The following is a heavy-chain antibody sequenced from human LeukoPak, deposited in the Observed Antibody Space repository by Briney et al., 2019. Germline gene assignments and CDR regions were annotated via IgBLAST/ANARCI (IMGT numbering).Heavy chain of an antibody. Sequence: SETLSLTCTVSGGSISSYYWSWIRQHPGKGLEWIGYIYYSGSTYYNPSLKSRVTISVDTSKNQFSLKLSSVTAADTAVYYCARVMVYGSGSYYNVWFDPWGQGTLVTVSS. CDR1: GGSISSYY. J-gene: IGHJ5*02. CDR2: IYYSGST. V-gene: IGHV4-59*06. CDR3: ARVMVYGSGSYYNVWFDP. D-gene: IGHD3-10*01.